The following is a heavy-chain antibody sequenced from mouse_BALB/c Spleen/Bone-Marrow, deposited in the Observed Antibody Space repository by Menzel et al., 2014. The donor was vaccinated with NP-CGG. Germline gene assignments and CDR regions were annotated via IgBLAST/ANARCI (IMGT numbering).Heavy chain of an antibody. CDR3: ARGNYYGNLDY. CDR2: INPNSRTI. J-gene: IGHJ2*01. Sequence: DVKLVESGGGLVQPGGSLKLSCAASGFDFRRFWMSWVRQAPGKGLQWIGEINPNSRTINYTPSLKAKFIISRDNAKNTLYLQMSKVRSEDTALYYCARGNYYGNLDYWGQGTTLTVSS. V-gene: IGHV4-1*02. CDR1: GFDFRRFW. D-gene: IGHD2-1*01.